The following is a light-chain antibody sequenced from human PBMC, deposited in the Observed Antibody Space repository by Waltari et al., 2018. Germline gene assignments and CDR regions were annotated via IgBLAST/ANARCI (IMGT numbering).Light chain of an antibody. V-gene: IGLV6-57*04. CDR1: SGSIASNF. CDR2: EDD. CDR3: QSYDTSNWV. J-gene: IGLJ3*02. Sequence: NFMLTQPPSVSESPVKTVTISCTRSSGSIASNFVKWYQQRPGRAPTTVIYEDDQRPSGVPDRFSGSIDSSSNSASLTISGLETEDEADYYCQSYDTSNWVFGGGTKLTVL.